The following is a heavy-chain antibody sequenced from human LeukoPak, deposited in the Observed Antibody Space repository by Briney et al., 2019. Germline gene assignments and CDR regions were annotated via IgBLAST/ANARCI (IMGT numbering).Heavy chain of an antibody. Sequence: SVKVSCKASGGTFSSYAISWVRQAPGQGLEWMGGIIPIFGTANYAQKFQGRVTITADESTSTAYMELSSLRSEDTAVYYCARDRGGSSSWYPRASRYYGMDVWGQGTTVTVSS. V-gene: IGHV1-69*13. CDR1: GGTFSSYA. D-gene: IGHD6-13*01. CDR2: IIPIFGTA. CDR3: ARDRGGSSSWYPRASRYYGMDV. J-gene: IGHJ6*02.